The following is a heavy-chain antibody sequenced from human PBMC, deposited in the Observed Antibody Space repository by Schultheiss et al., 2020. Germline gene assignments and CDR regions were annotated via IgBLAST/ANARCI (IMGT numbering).Heavy chain of an antibody. V-gene: IGHV2-5*01. CDR1: GFSLSTSGVG. CDR2: IYWNDDDDK. D-gene: IGHD2-15*01. J-gene: IGHJ1*01. Sequence: SGPTLVKPTQTLTLTCTFSGFSLSTSGVGVGWIRQPPGKALEWLSLIYWNDDDDKRYSPSLKSRLTITKDTSKNQVVLTMTNMDPVDTATYYCAHSNEGYCSGGSCYPAEYCQHWGKGNLGTVSS. CDR3: AHSNEGYCSGGSCYPAEYCQH.